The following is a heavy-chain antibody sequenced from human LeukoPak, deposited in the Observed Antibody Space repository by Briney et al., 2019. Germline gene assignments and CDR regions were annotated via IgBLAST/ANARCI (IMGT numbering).Heavy chain of an antibody. D-gene: IGHD6-19*01. Sequence: SETLSLTCAVYGGSFSGYCWSWIRQPPGKGLEWIGEIDHSGSTNYSPSLKSRVTMLIDTSENQFSLRLRSVTAADTAVYFCARGSAVTAMPLWGQGTLVTVSS. V-gene: IGHV4-34*01. CDR3: ARGSAVTAMPL. CDR2: IDHSGST. J-gene: IGHJ4*02. CDR1: GGSFSGYC.